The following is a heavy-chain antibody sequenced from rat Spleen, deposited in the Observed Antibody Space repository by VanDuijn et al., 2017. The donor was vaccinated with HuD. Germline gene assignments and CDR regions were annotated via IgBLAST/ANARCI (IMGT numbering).Heavy chain of an antibody. CDR1: DYSITSDY. D-gene: IGHD1-12*01. J-gene: IGHJ2*01. CDR3: ARYRDSYGHVGIFDY. CDR2: INYSGFT. V-gene: IGHV3-1*01. Sequence: EVQLQESGPGLVKPSQSLSLTCSVTDYSITSDYLGWVRQFPRNKMEWIGHINYSGFTSYNPSLKSRVSITRDTSKNQFFLQLKSVTTEDTATYHCARYRDSYGHVGIFDYWGQGVMVTVSS.